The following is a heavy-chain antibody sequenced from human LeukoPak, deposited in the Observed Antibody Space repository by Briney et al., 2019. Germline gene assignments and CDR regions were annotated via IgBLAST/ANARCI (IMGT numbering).Heavy chain of an antibody. CDR3: ARVSGSYGDSAY. CDR2: ITSSNSSM. Sequence: GGSLRLSCAASGFTFSSYSMNWVRQAPGEGLEWISYITSSNSSMYYADSVKGRFTISRDNAKNSLYLQMNSLRAEDTAVYYCARVSGSYGDSAYWGQGTLVTVSS. V-gene: IGHV3-48*04. D-gene: IGHD1-26*01. CDR1: GFTFSSYS. J-gene: IGHJ4*02.